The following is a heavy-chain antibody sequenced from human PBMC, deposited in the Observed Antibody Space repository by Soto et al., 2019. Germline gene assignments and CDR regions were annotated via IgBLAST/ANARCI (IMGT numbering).Heavy chain of an antibody. D-gene: IGHD6-19*01. J-gene: IGHJ3*01. CDR3: VKEASGWKSRGSFDL. CDR2: ISGDDGSG. CDR1: GVTFTTNA. V-gene: IGHV3-23*01. Sequence: EVQLLESGGCLVQPGGSLRLSCVASGVTFTTNAMDWVRQATGKGLEWVSFISGDDGSGNYADSVKGRFSISRDNSKNTLYLQMNSLRAEDTAIYYCVKEASGWKSRGSFDLWGRGTMVTVSS.